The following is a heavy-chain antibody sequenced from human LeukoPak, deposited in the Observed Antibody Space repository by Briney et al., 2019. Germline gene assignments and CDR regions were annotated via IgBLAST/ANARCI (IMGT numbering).Heavy chain of an antibody. CDR3: ARALRYYSDSSGYAFDY. J-gene: IGHJ4*02. CDR1: GGTFRSFA. CDR2: IIPIFRTA. V-gene: IGHV1-69*01. Sequence: GASVKVSCKGTGGTFRSFAINWVRQAPGRGLEWMGGIIPIFRTANYAQKFQGRVTITADESTSTAYMELSSLRSEDTAVYYCARALRYYSDSSGYAFDYWGQGTLVTVS. D-gene: IGHD3-22*01.